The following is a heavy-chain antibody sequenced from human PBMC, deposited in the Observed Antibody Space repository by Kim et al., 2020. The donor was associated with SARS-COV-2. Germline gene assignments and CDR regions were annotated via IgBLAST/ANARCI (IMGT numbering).Heavy chain of an antibody. CDR2: IRNTAYGDTT. V-gene: IGHV3-72*01. Sequence: GGSLRLSCATSGFTFSDYHMDWVRQAPGKGLEWVGCIRNTAYGDTTEYAASVRGRFIISRDDSKNIPHLQINSLKTEDTAVYYCVREASDDIW. CDR1: GFTFSDYH. CDR3: VREASDDI. J-gene: IGHJ3*02.